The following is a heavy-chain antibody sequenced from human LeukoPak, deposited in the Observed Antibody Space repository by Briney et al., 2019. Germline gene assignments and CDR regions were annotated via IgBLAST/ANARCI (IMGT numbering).Heavy chain of an antibody. V-gene: IGHV3-66*01. D-gene: IGHD3-22*01. J-gene: IGHJ2*01. CDR2: TYGDGST. CDR1: EFSVGSNY. Sequence: GGSLRLSCAASEFSVGSNYMTWVRQAPGKGLEWVSVTYGDGSTSYADSVKDRFTISRDISKNTFFLQMNNLRAEDTAVYYCASRGGGYRNWYLDLWGRGTRVTVSS. CDR3: ASRGGGYRNWYLDL.